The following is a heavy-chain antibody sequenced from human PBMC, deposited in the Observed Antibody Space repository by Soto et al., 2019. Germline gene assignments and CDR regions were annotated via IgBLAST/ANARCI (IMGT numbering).Heavy chain of an antibody. CDR2: IYDSGST. CDR1: GGSISSSSYY. V-gene: IGHV4-39*01. J-gene: IGHJ4*02. Sequence: SETLSLTCTVSGGSISSSSYYWGWIRQPPGKGLEWIGSIYDSGSTYYNPSLKSRVTISVDMSKNQFSLKLSSVTAADTAVYYCARQDYGTSAVPVYWGQGTLVTVSS. D-gene: IGHD4-17*01. CDR3: ARQDYGTSAVPVY.